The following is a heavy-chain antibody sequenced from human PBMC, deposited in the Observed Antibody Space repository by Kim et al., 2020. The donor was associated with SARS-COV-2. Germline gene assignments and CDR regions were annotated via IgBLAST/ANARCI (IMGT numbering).Heavy chain of an antibody. J-gene: IGHJ6*02. Sequence: GGSLRLSCAASGFTFSSYAMHWVRQAPGKGLEWVAVISYDGSNKYYADSVKGRFTISRDNSKNTLYLQMNSLRAEDTAVYYCARGFGSVIQLWLGMGFFDYGMDVWGQGTTVTVSS. CDR1: GFTFSSYA. D-gene: IGHD5-18*01. V-gene: IGHV3-30*04. CDR3: ARGFGSVIQLWLGMGFFDYGMDV. CDR2: ISYDGSNK.